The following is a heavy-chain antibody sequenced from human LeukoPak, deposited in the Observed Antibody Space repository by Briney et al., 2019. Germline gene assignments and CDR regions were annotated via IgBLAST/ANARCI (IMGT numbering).Heavy chain of an antibody. J-gene: IGHJ4*02. CDR3: TRGPALIGVAGTWPLDY. Sequence: PGGSLRLSCAASGFTFSDYSMHWVRQAPGKGLEWVSSISSGSTYKYSADSLKGRFTISRDNAKNSLYLQMNSLRAEDSAVYYCTRGPALIGVAGTWPLDYWGQGTLVTVSS. V-gene: IGHV3-21*01. CDR1: GFTFSDYS. D-gene: IGHD6-19*01. CDR2: ISSGSTYK.